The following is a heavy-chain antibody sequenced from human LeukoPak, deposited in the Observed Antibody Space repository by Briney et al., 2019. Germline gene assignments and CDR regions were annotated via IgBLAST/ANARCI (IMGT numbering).Heavy chain of an antibody. V-gene: IGHV3-48*03. CDR1: GFTFSAYE. Sequence: GGSLRLSCAASGFTFSAYEMNWVRQAPGKGLEWISYITSSGSTIYYADSVKGRFTISRDNAENSLFLQMNSLRAEDTAVYYCARDPSSWYVLDCWGQGTLVTVSS. CDR3: ARDPSSWYVLDC. J-gene: IGHJ4*02. D-gene: IGHD6-13*01. CDR2: ITSSGSTI.